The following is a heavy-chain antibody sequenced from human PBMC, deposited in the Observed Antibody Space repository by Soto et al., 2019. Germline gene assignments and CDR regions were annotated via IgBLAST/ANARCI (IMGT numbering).Heavy chain of an antibody. D-gene: IGHD3-9*01. CDR3: ARSMFDSDGPNYAPFEY. J-gene: IGHJ4*02. Sequence: QVQLQESGPGLVKPSETLSLTCTVSGGSVSSGNYYWSWIRQPPGRGREWIGYFYYTGSINYNPSLKSRVTRIRAASTNQLSLTLYSVTAADTAVDYCARSMFDSDGPNYAPFEYWGQGTLVTASS. CDR1: GGSVSSGNYY. CDR2: FYYTGSI. V-gene: IGHV4-61*01.